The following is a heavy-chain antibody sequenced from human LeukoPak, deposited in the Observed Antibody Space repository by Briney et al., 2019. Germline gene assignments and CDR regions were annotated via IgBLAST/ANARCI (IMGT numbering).Heavy chain of an antibody. CDR2: TYYRSKWYY. D-gene: IGHD4-17*01. CDR1: GDSVSSDSAA. Sequence: SQTLSLTCAISGDSVSSDSAAWNWIRQSPSRGLEWLGRTYYRSKWYYDYALALKIRITINPDTSKNQFSLQLNSVTPEDTAVYYCARGPYGDYVDALDYWGQGTLVTVSS. CDR3: ARGPYGDYVDALDY. J-gene: IGHJ4*02. V-gene: IGHV6-1*01.